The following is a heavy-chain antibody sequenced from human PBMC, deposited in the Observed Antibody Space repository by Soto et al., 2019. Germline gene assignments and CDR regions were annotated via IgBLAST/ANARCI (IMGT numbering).Heavy chain of an antibody. D-gene: IGHD3-22*01. CDR3: ASSGIVGREVNTWFDP. CDR2: ISYRGST. V-gene: IGHV4-59*01. Sequence: SSETLSLTCTVSAGSITTSYWSWIRQPLGKALEWIGYISYRGSTNYNPSLKSRLTISIDTSKSQISLKLTSMTTADTAVYYCASSGIVGREVNTWFDPWGQGTLVTVSS. CDR1: AGSITTSY. J-gene: IGHJ5*02.